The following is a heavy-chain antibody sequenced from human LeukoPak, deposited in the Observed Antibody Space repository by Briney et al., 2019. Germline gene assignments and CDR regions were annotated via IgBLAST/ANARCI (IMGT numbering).Heavy chain of an antibody. V-gene: IGHV1-2*02. Sequence: ASVKVSCKASGYTFTGYYMHWVRQAPGQGLEWMGWINPNSGGTSYAQKFQGRVTMTRDASITTAYMELRSLRSDDTAVYYCARDQQWLVYGDYWGQGTLVTVSS. D-gene: IGHD6-19*01. J-gene: IGHJ4*02. CDR3: ARDQQWLVYGDY. CDR1: GYTFTGYY. CDR2: INPNSGGT.